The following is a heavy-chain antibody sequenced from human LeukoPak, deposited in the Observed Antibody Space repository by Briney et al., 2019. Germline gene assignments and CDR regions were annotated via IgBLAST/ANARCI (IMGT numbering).Heavy chain of an antibody. CDR3: ARDFGAIAVDYYFDY. V-gene: IGHV1-69*04. D-gene: IGHD6-19*01. Sequence: SVKVSCKASGGTFSSYAISWVRQAPGQGLEWMGRIIPIFGIANYAQKFQGRVTITAGKSTRTAYMELSSLRSEDTAVYYCARDFGAIAVDYYFDYWGQGTLSPSPQ. CDR2: IIPIFGIA. J-gene: IGHJ4*02. CDR1: GGTFSSYA.